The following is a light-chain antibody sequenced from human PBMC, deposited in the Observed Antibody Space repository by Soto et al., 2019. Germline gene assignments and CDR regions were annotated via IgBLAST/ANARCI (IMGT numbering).Light chain of an antibody. Sequence: QSALTQPASVSGSPGQSITISCTGTRSDIGTYNYVSWYQQHPGKAPKVIIYEVSNQPSGVSNRFSGSKSGNTASLTISGLQAEDEADYYCSSYTVTSVTLYVFGTGTKVTVL. J-gene: IGLJ1*01. V-gene: IGLV2-14*01. CDR3: SSYTVTSVTLYV. CDR1: RSDIGTYNY. CDR2: EVS.